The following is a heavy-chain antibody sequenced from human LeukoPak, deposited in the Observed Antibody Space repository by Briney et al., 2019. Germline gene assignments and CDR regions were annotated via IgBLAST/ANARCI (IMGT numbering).Heavy chain of an antibody. D-gene: IGHD3-16*01. J-gene: IGHJ4*02. CDR3: ATGLMITFGEHQIDY. Sequence: ASVKISCKVSGYTFTDYYMQWVQQAPGKGLEWMVLVDPEDGETIYAEKFHGRVTITADTSTDTAYMELSSLRSEDRAVYYCATGLMITFGEHQIDYWGQGTLVTVSS. CDR2: VDPEDGET. V-gene: IGHV1-69-2*01. CDR1: GYTFTDYY.